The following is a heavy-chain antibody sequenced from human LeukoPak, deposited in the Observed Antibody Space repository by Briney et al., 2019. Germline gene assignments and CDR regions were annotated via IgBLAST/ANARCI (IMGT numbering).Heavy chain of an antibody. CDR3: AREPYYYDSSGYYYFDY. J-gene: IGHJ4*02. Sequence: GASVKVSCKASGYTFTGYYMHWVRQAPGQGLEWMGWINPNSGGTNYAQKFQGRVTITADKSMSTAYMELSSLRSEDTAVYYCAREPYYYDSSGYYYFDYWGQGTLVTVSS. CDR2: INPNSGGT. CDR1: GYTFTGYY. D-gene: IGHD3-22*01. V-gene: IGHV1-2*02.